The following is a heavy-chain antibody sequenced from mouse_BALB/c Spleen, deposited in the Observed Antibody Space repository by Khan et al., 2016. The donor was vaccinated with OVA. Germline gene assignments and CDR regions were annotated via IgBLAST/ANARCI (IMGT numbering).Heavy chain of an antibody. CDR1: GFSLSRYN. V-gene: IGHV2-6-4*01. Sequence: QMQLEESGPGLVAPSQSLSITCTVSGFSLSRYNIHWVRQPPGKGLEWMGMIWGGGGTDYNSTLKSRLSIRKDNSKSQVLLKMNSLQIDDTAVYYCARAYYRYDGYYAMDYWGQGTSVTVSS. D-gene: IGHD2-14*01. CDR2: IWGGGGT. J-gene: IGHJ4*01. CDR3: ARAYYRYDGYYAMDY.